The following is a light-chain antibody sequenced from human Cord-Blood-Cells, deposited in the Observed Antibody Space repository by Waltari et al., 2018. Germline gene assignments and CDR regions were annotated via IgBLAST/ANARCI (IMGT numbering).Light chain of an antibody. V-gene: IGKV1-9*01. Sequence: MQLTQSPSSLSASVGVRVTITCRASHGISSYLACYQQKPGKAPKLLIYAASTLQSGVPSRFSGSGSGTDFTLTISSLQPEDFATYYCQQLNSYPLTFGGGTKVEIK. J-gene: IGKJ4*01. CDR2: AAS. CDR3: QQLNSYPLT. CDR1: HGISSY.